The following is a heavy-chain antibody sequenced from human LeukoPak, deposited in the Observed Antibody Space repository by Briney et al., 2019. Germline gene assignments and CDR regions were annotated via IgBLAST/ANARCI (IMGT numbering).Heavy chain of an antibody. CDR3: TKDGASVIGYCSSTSCLTVAEYFQH. D-gene: IGHD2-2*01. Sequence: PGGSLRLSCAASGFTFSSYSMNWVRQAPGKGLEWVSYISSSSSTIYYADSVKGRFTISRDNAKNSLYLQMNSLRAEDTAVYYCTKDGASVIGYCSSTSCLTVAEYFQHWGQGTLVTVSS. CDR2: ISSSSSTI. CDR1: GFTFSSYS. V-gene: IGHV3-48*04. J-gene: IGHJ1*01.